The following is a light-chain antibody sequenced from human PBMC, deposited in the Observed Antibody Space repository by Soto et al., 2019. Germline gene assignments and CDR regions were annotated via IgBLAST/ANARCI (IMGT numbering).Light chain of an antibody. CDR2: GAS. CDR3: QQYNNWPPWT. CDR1: QRVSSN. J-gene: IGKJ1*01. V-gene: IGKV3-15*01. Sequence: EIVMMQSPATLSVSPGERATLSCRASQRVSSNLAWYQQNPGQAPRLLIYGASTRDTGIPARFSGSGSGTEFTLTIRSLQSKDFAVYSCQQYNNWPPWTFGQGTKVEIK.